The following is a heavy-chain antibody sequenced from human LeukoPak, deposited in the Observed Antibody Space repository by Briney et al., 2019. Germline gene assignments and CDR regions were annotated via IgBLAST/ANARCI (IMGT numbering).Heavy chain of an antibody. J-gene: IGHJ4*02. Sequence: GGSLRLSCAASGFTFRDYYMSWIRQAPGKGLEWLSYISNSGSTRYYADSVKGRFTISRDNAKNSLYLQMSSLRAEDTAVYYCARSARSEDDDFWSGYLPNWGQGTLVTVSS. CDR1: GFTFRDYY. V-gene: IGHV3-11*04. CDR3: ARSARSEDDDFWSGYLPN. CDR2: ISNSGSTR. D-gene: IGHD3-3*01.